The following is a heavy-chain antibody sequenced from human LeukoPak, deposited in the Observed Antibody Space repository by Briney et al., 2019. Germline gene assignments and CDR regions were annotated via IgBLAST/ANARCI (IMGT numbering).Heavy chain of an antibody. CDR3: ARGGGYSGYDFGY. CDR1: GGSISSYY. Sequence: SETVSLTCTVSGGSISSYYWRWIRQPPGKGLEWIGDIYYSGSTNYNPSLKSRVTISVDTSKNQFSLNLSSVTAADTAVYYCARGGGYSGYDFGYWGQGTLVTVSS. J-gene: IGHJ4*02. D-gene: IGHD5-12*01. V-gene: IGHV4-59*01. CDR2: IYYSGST.